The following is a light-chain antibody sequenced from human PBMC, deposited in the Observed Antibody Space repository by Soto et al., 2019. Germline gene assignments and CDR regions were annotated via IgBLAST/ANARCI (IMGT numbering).Light chain of an antibody. V-gene: IGLV2-23*02. CDR1: RSDIGSYNS. Sequence: SALTQPASVSGSPGESITISCTGTRSDIGSYNSIAWYQQHPGKAPRVMIFEVTKRPSGISNRFSGSKSGSTASLTISGLQADDEADYFCFSYAGDSTWVFGGGTQLTVL. J-gene: IGLJ3*02. CDR2: EVT. CDR3: FSYAGDSTWV.